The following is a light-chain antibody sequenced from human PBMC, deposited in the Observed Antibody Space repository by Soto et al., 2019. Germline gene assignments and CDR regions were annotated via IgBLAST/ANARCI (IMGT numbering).Light chain of an antibody. CDR3: QQYYSSPRT. J-gene: IGKJ4*01. V-gene: IGKV4-1*01. Sequence: DIVMTQSPDSLAVSLGETATINCKSTQSVFYRSSNKNYLAWYQQKPRQPPKLLIFWASTRESGVPDRFSGSGSGTEFTLTISSLQAEDVAVYYCQQYYSSPRTFGGGTKVEIK. CDR2: WAS. CDR1: QSVFYRSSNKNY.